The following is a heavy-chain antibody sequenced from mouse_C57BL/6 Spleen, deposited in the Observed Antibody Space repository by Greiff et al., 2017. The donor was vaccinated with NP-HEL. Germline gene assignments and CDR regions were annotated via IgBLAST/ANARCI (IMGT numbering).Heavy chain of an antibody. CDR3: ARDWDYASYAMDY. D-gene: IGHD1-1*01. Sequence: EVQLVESEGGLVQPGSSMKLSCTASGFTFSDYYMAWVRQVPEKGLEWVANINYDGSSTYYLDSLKSRFIISRDNAKNILYLQMSSLKSEDTATYYCARDWDYASYAMDYWGQGTSVTVSS. J-gene: IGHJ4*01. CDR1: GFTFSDYY. CDR2: INYDGSST. V-gene: IGHV5-16*01.